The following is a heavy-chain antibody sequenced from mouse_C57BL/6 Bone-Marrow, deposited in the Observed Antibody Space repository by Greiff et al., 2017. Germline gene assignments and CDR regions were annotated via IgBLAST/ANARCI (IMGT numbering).Heavy chain of an antibody. CDR3: ARVDYYYGSSPYYFDY. CDR1: GYTFTSYW. V-gene: IGHV1-61*01. D-gene: IGHD1-1*01. CDR2: IYPSDSET. J-gene: IGHJ2*01. Sequence: QVQLQQPGAELVRPGSSVKLSCKASGYTFTSYWMDCVKQRPGQGLEWIGNIYPSDSETHYNQKFKDKATLTVDKSSSTAYMQLSSLTSEDSAVYYCARVDYYYGSSPYYFDYWGQGTTLTVSS.